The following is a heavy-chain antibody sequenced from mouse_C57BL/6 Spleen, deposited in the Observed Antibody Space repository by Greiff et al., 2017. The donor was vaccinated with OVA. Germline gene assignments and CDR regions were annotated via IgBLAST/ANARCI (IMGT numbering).Heavy chain of an antibody. Sequence: DVKLQESGPELVKPGDSVKISCKASGYSFTGYFMNWVMQSHGKSLEWIGRINPYNGDTFYNQKFKGKATLTVDKSSSTAHMELRSLTSEDSAVYYCARYYYGSSLEFDYWGQGTTLTVSS. V-gene: IGHV1-20*01. CDR3: ARYYYGSSLEFDY. CDR2: INPYNGDT. CDR1: GYSFTGYF. J-gene: IGHJ2*01. D-gene: IGHD1-1*01.